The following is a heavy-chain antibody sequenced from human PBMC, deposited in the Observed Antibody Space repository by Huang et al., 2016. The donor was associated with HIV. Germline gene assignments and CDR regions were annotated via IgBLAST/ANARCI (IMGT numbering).Heavy chain of an antibody. CDR2: ISHSGTP. J-gene: IGHJ4*02. Sequence: QVILQESGPGLVKPSEILSLTCTVSGDSINSDYWSWVRQPPGKGLEWVGHISHSGTPGYNPSLKGRATISIDTSKTQFSLRLTSVTAADTAVYYCARYVPVAQYFFRYWGQGALVTVSS. V-gene: IGHV4-59*01. CDR3: ARYVPVAQYFFRY. D-gene: IGHD6-19*01. CDR1: GDSINSDY.